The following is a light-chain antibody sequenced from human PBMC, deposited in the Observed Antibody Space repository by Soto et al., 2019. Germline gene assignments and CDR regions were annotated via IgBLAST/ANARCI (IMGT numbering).Light chain of an antibody. CDR1: QDIRTD. CDR2: GTS. Sequence: DIQMTQSPSSLSASVGDRLTITCRASQDIRTDLVWFQQKPGKAPKRLIYGTSTLQSGVPSRFSGSGSGTEVTLTISSLQPEDFANYYCLQDNSYPRTFGQGTKVDIK. V-gene: IGKV1-17*01. J-gene: IGKJ1*01. CDR3: LQDNSYPRT.